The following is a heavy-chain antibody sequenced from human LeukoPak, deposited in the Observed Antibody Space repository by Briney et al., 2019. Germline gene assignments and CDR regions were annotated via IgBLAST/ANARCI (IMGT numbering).Heavy chain of an antibody. Sequence: SETLSLTCTVSGGSISSYYWSWIRQPPGKGLEWIGYIYYSGSTYYNPSLKSRVTISVDTSKNQFSLKLSSVTAADTAVYYCARGNPSSAEDYWGQGTLVTVSS. V-gene: IGHV4-59*12. CDR3: ARGNPSSAEDY. CDR1: GGSISSYY. CDR2: IYYSGST. D-gene: IGHD3-3*01. J-gene: IGHJ4*02.